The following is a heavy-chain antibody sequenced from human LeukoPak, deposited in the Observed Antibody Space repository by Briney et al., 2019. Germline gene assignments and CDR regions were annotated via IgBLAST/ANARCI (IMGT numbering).Heavy chain of an antibody. V-gene: IGHV3-43*02. CDR3: VKPGGGVRYYYYGMEV. J-gene: IGHJ6*02. CDR2: ISGDGDST. Sequence: PGGSLRLSCAGSGFTFDDYAMHWARQAPGKGLEWVSLISGDGDSTYYADSVKGRFTISRDNSKNSLYLQMNSLRTEDTALYYCVKPGGGVRYYYYGMEVWGQGTTVTVSS. CDR1: GFTFDDYA. D-gene: IGHD1-26*01.